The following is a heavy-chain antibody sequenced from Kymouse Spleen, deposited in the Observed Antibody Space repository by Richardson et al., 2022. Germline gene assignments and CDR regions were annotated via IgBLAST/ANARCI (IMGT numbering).Heavy chain of an antibody. V-gene: IGHV3-7*01. D-gene: IGHD4-11,IGHD4-11*01. J-gene: IGHJ6*02. CDR2: IKQDGSEK. CDR1: GFTFSSYW. CDR3: ARARTVNIYYGMDV. Sequence: EVQLVESGGGLVQPGGSLRLSCAASGFTFSSYWMSWVRQAPGKGLEWVANIKQDGSEKYYVDSVKGRFTISRDNAKNSLYLQMNSLRAEDTAVYYCARARTVNIYYGMDVWGQGTTVTVSS.